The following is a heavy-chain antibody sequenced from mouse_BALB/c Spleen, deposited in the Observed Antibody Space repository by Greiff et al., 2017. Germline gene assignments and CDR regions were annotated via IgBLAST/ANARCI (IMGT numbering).Heavy chain of an antibody. Sequence: QVQLQQSGAELARPGASVKLSCKASGYTFTDYYINWVKQRTGQGLEWIGEIYPGSGNTYYNEKFKGKATLTADKSSSTAYMQLSSLTSEDSAVYFCARGSSYGWFAYWGQGTLVTVSA. J-gene: IGHJ3*01. D-gene: IGHD1-1*01. V-gene: IGHV1-77*01. CDR3: ARGSSYGWFAY. CDR2: IYPGSGNT. CDR1: GYTFTDYY.